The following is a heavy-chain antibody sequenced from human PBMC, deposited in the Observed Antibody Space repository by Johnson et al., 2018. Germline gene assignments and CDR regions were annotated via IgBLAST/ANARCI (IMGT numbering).Heavy chain of an antibody. D-gene: IGHD3-16*01. CDR3: VKDEGGGWQPPIRYFDY. Sequence: VQLLESGGGVVQXGRYLRLSCAASGFIFSTYDMHWVRQAPGKGLEWVAVIANDGNNEKYEDSVKGRFTISRDNSMNMLYLQMNSLKVEDTAVYYCVKDEGGGWQPPIRYFDYWGQGISVTVSS. V-gene: IGHV3-30*18. J-gene: IGHJ4*02. CDR2: IANDGNNE. CDR1: GFIFSTYD.